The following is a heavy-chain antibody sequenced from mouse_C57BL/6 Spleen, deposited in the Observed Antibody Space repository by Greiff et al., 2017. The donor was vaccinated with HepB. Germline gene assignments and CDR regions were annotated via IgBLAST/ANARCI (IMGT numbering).Heavy chain of an antibody. CDR1: GFTFSSYA. CDR2: ISDGGSYT. D-gene: IGHD5-5*01. V-gene: IGHV5-4*01. CDR3: ARDHTTPSDWYFDV. J-gene: IGHJ1*03. Sequence: EVNLVESGGGLVKPGGSLKLSCAASGFTFSSYAMSWVRQTPEKRLEWVATISDGGSYTYYPDNVKGRFTISRDNAKNNLYLQMSHLKSEDTAMYYCARDHTTPSDWYFDVWGTGTTVTVSS.